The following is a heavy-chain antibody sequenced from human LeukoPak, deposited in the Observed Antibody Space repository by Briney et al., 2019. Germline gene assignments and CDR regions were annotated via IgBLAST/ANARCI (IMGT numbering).Heavy chain of an antibody. D-gene: IGHD5-18*01. V-gene: IGHV3-33*01. J-gene: IGHJ4*02. CDR3: ARDPYSYGYFDY. Sequence: GRSLRLSCAASGFTFSSYGMHWVRQAPAKGLEWVAVIWYDGSNKYYADSVKGRFTISRDNSKNTLYLQMNSLRAEDTAVYYCARDPYSYGYFDYWGQGTLVTVSS. CDR2: IWYDGSNK. CDR1: GFTFSSYG.